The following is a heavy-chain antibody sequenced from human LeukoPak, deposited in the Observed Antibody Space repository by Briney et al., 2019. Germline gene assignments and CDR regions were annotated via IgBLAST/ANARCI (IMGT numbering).Heavy chain of an antibody. V-gene: IGHV3-53*01. D-gene: IGHD6-13*01. J-gene: IGHJ4*02. CDR3: AREAREVEDSSSWFDY. CDR1: GFTVSSNY. CDR2: IYSGGST. Sequence: GGSLRLSCAASGFTVSSNYMSWVRQAPGQGLEWVSVIYSGGSTYYADSVRGRFTISRDNSKNTLYLQMNSLRADDTAVYYCAREAREVEDSSSWFDYWGQGTLVTVSS.